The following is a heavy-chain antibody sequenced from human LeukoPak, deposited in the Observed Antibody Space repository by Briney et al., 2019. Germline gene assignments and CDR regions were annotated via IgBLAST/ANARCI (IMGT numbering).Heavy chain of an antibody. D-gene: IGHD3-22*01. V-gene: IGHV3-48*02. Sequence: GGSLRLSYAASGFTVSIYSMNWVRQAPGKGLEWVSYISISSSTIYYADSVKGRFTISRENAQNSLYLQMNSLRDEDTAVYYCARADSSGYYHPINWGQGTLVTVSS. CDR1: GFTVSIYS. J-gene: IGHJ4*02. CDR2: ISISSSTI. CDR3: ARADSSGYYHPIN.